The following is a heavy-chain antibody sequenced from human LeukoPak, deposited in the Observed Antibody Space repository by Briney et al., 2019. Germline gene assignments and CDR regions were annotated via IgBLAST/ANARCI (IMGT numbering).Heavy chain of an antibody. CDR2: ISSSSSYI. Sequence: PGGSLRPSCAASGFTVSSNYMSWVRQAPGKGLEWVSSISSSSSYIYYADSVKGRFTISRDNAKNSLYLQMNSLRAEDTAVYYCARDGICSGGSCYFLDAFDIWGQGTMVTVSS. CDR1: GFTVSSNY. D-gene: IGHD2-15*01. J-gene: IGHJ3*02. CDR3: ARDGICSGGSCYFLDAFDI. V-gene: IGHV3-21*01.